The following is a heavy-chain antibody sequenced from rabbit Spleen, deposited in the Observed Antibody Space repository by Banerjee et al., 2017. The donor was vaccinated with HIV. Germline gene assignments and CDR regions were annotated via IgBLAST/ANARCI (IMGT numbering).Heavy chain of an antibody. V-gene: IGHV1S40*01. D-gene: IGHD2-1*01. J-gene: IGHJ4*01. CDR2: INAITGKA. CDR1: GFSFSNKAV. Sequence: QSLEESGGGLVKPEGSLTLTCTASGFSFSNKAVMCWVRQAPGKGLEWIACINAITGKAVYASWAKGRFTFSKTSSTTVTLQMTSLTVADTATYFCARGSATMTMVITGYYLNLWGPDTLVTVS. CDR3: ARGSATMTMVITGYYLNL.